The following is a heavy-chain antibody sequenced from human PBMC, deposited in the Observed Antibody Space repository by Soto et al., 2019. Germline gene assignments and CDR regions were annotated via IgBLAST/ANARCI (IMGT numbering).Heavy chain of an antibody. J-gene: IGHJ4*02. CDR2: INHSGST. D-gene: IGHD5-12*01. V-gene: IGHV4-34*01. CDR1: GGSFSGYY. CDR3: ARSPMIVATIRYFDY. Sequence: SETLSLTCAVYGGSFSGYYWSWIRQPPGKGLEWIGEINHSGSTNYNPSLKSRVTISVDTSKDQFSLKLSSVTAADTAVYYCARSPMIVATIRYFDYGGQGTLVTVSS.